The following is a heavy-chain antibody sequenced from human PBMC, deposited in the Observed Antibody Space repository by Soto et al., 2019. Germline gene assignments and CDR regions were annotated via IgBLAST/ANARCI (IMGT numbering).Heavy chain of an antibody. D-gene: IGHD3-3*01. CDR2: IYTSGST. CDR3: ARAVTIAWSGYPPGYNWFDP. Sequence: PSETLSLTCTVSGGSISSYYWSWIRQPAGKGLEWIGRIYTSGSTNYNPSLKSRVTMSVDTSKNQFSLKLSSVTAADTAVYYCARAVTIAWSGYPPGYNWFDPWGQGTLVTVS. CDR1: GGSISSYY. J-gene: IGHJ5*02. V-gene: IGHV4-4*07.